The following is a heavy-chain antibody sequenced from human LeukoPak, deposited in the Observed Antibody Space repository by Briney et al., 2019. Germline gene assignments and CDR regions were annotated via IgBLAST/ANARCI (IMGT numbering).Heavy chain of an antibody. V-gene: IGHV4-61*02. CDR1: GGSISSGSYY. CDR2: IYTSGST. CDR3: ARDSRNYYYYMDV. Sequence: SETLSLTCTVSGGSISSGSYYWSWIRQPAGTGLEWIGRIYTSGSTNYNPSLKSRVTISVDTSKNQFSLKLSSVTAADTAVYYCARDSRNYYYYMDVWGKGTTVTISS. J-gene: IGHJ6*03.